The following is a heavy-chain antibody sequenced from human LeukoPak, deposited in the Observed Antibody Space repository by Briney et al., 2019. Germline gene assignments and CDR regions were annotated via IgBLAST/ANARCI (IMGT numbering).Heavy chain of an antibody. J-gene: IGHJ5*02. CDR1: GGSISTYY. Sequence: KPSETLSLTCTVSGGSISTYYWTWIRQPAGKGLEWIGRIYTSGSTNYNPSLKSPVTMSVDTSKNQFSLKVYSVTAADTAVYYCARESSRDMDSSGYLDPWGQGTLVTVSS. CDR3: ARESSRDMDSSGYLDP. CDR2: IYTSGST. V-gene: IGHV4-4*07. D-gene: IGHD3-22*01.